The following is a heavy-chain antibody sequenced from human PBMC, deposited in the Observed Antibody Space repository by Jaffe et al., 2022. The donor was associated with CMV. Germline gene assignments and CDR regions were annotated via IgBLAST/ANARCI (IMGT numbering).Heavy chain of an antibody. Sequence: EVQLLESGGGLVQPGGSLRLSCAASGFTFSSYAMSWVRQAPGKGLEWVSAISGSGGSTYYADSVKGRFTISRDNSKNTLYLQMNSLRAEDTAVYYCAKDHGPHSGSYSHFDYWGQGTLVTVSS. CDR2: ISGSGGST. D-gene: IGHD1-26*01. CDR3: AKDHGPHSGSYSHFDY. V-gene: IGHV3-23*01. CDR1: GFTFSSYA. J-gene: IGHJ4*02.